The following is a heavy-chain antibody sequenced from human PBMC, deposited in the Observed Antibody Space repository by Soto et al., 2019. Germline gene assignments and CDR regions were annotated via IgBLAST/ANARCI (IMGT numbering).Heavy chain of an antibody. D-gene: IGHD3-10*01. V-gene: IGHV3-33*01. CDR3: ASLYYYASGTPDF. CDR1: GFTSSSYG. Sequence: GGSLRLSCAASGFTSSSYGMHWVRQAPGKGLEWVAVIWNDGSHKYYAGSVKGRFTISRDNSKNTLYLQMNSLRAEDTAVYYCASLYYYASGTPDFWGQGTLVTVSS. J-gene: IGHJ4*02. CDR2: IWNDGSHK.